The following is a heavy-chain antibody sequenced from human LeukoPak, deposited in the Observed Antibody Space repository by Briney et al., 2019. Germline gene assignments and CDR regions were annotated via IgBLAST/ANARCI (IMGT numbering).Heavy chain of an antibody. J-gene: IGHJ4*02. CDR1: GFTFSSCA. V-gene: IGHV3-23*01. D-gene: IGHD2-2*01. Sequence: PGRSLRLSCAASGFTFSSCAMSWVRQAPGKGLEWVSAISRSGGSTYYADSVKGRFTISRDNSKNTLYLQMNSLRVEDTAVYYCAKDSGYCDTTSCRLANWGQGTLVTVSS. CDR2: ISRSGGST. CDR3: AKDSGYCDTTSCRLAN.